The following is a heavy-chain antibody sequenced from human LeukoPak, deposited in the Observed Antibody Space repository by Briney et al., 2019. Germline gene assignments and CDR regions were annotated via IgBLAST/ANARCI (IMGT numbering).Heavy chain of an antibody. D-gene: IGHD3-10*01. CDR2: ISSGGDSI. J-gene: IGHJ5*02. CDR3: AREMDGEYGSGTFYDL. V-gene: IGHV3-11*01. CDR1: NF. Sequence: KSGGSLRLSCAASNFMSWVRQAPGKGLQWVSYISSGGDSIYYADSVRGRFTISRDNAKNSLYLQMNSLRADDTAVYYCAREMDGEYGSGTFYDLWGQGNMVTVSS.